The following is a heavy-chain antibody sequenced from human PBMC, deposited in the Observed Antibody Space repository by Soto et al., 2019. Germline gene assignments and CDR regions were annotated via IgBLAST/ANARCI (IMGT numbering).Heavy chain of an antibody. CDR2: ISYDESVK. D-gene: IGHD2-21*01. J-gene: IGHJ6*02. CDR3: ARAKGGSPPGGMDV. CDR1: GLDFSNDA. Sequence: QVQLVESGGGVVQPGRSLRLFCAASGLDFSNDAMHWVRQAPGKGLEWVALISYDESVKHYSDSVKGRFTISRDNSKNAVFLEMNSLSTEDTGGYLIARAKGGSPPGGMDVWGQGTTVTVSS. V-gene: IGHV3-30*14.